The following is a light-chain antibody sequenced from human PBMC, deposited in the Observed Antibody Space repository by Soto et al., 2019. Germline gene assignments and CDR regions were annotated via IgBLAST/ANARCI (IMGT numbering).Light chain of an antibody. CDR1: QRVSSSY. J-gene: IGKJ1*01. CDR2: GAS. V-gene: IGKV3-20*01. Sequence: EIVLTQSPGTLSLSPWERATLSCRASQRVSSSYLAWYQQKPGQAPRLLIYGASSRATGIPDRFSGSGSGTDFTLTISRLEPEDFAVYYCQQYGSSPFGQGTKVDIK. CDR3: QQYGSSP.